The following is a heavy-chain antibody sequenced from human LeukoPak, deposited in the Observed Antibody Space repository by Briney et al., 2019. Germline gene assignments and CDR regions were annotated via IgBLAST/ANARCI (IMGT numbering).Heavy chain of an antibody. D-gene: IGHD3-22*01. CDR2: ISSTSSYI. CDR1: GFTFGTYS. Sequence: GGSLRLSCAASGFTFGTYSRNWVHQAPGKGLQCVSSISSTSSYIYYADSVKGRVTVSRDNAKNSLYLQMNSLRAEDTAVYYCARDYYDSSGYRYFDYWGQGTLVTVSS. V-gene: IGHV3-21*01. CDR3: ARDYYDSSGYRYFDY. J-gene: IGHJ4*02.